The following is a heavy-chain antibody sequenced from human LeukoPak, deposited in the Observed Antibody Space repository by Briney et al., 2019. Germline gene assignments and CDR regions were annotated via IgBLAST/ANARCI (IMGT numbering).Heavy chain of an antibody. Sequence: GGSLRLSCAASGFTFSSYAMSWVRQAPGKGLEWVSAISGCGGSTYYADSVKGRFTISRDNSKNTLYLQMNSLRAEDTAVYYCAKDYYDSSGYYPSLDYWGQGTLVTVSS. CDR3: AKDYYDSSGYYPSLDY. CDR2: ISGCGGST. CDR1: GFTFSSYA. V-gene: IGHV3-23*01. D-gene: IGHD3-22*01. J-gene: IGHJ4*02.